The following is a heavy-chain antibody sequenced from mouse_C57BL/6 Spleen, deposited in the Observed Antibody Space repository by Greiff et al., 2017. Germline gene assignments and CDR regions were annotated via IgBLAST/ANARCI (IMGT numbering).Heavy chain of an antibody. D-gene: IGHD1-1*01. CDR3: ARHEELLRSSYYYDY. J-gene: IGHJ2*01. CDR1: GYTFTEYT. Sequence: VKLVESGAELVKPGASVKLSCKASGYTFTEYTIHWVKQRSGQGLEWIGWFYPGSGSIKYNEKFKDKATLTADKSSSTVYMELSRLTSEDSAVYFCARHEELLRSSYYYDYWGKVTTLTASS. CDR2: FYPGSGSI. V-gene: IGHV1-62-2*01.